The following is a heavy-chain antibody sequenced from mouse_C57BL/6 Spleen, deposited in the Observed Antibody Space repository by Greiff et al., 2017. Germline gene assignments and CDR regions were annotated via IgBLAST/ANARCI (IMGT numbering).Heavy chain of an antibody. D-gene: IGHD1-1*01. J-gene: IGHJ2*01. CDR3: ALITTVVDNLDY. CDR1: GYTFTSYW. Sequence: QVQLQQPGAELVKPGASVKLSCKASGYTFTSYWMHWVKQRPGQGLEWIGMIHPNSGSTNYNEKFKSKATLTVDKSSSTAYMQLSSLTSEDSAFYYCALITTVVDNLDYWGQGPTLTVSS. CDR2: IHPNSGST. V-gene: IGHV1-64*01.